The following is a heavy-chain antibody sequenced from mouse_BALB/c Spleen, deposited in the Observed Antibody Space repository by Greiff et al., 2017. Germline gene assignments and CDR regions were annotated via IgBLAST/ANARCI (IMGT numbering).Heavy chain of an antibody. CDR2: INSNGGST. J-gene: IGHJ3*01. V-gene: IGHV5-6-3*01. CDR1: GFTFSSYG. Sequence: EVKLMESGGGLVQPGGSLKLSCAASGFTFSSYGMSWVRQTPDKRLELVATINSNGGSTYYPDSVKSRFTISRDNAKNTLYLQMSSLKSEDTAMYYCARDDGNYPAWFAYWGQGTLVTVSA. CDR3: ARDDGNYPAWFAY. D-gene: IGHD2-1*01.